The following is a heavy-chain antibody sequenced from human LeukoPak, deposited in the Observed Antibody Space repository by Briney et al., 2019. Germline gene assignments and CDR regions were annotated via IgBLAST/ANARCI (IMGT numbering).Heavy chain of an antibody. CDR1: GGSFSGYY. D-gene: IGHD4-4*01. Sequence: SPSETLSLTCAVYGGSFSGYYWSWIRQPPGKGLEWIGEINHSGSTNYNPSLKSRVTISVDTSKNQFSLKLSSVTAADTAVYYCARGLTTVSSYNWFDPWGQGTLVTVSS. CDR2: INHSGST. V-gene: IGHV4-34*01. J-gene: IGHJ5*02. CDR3: ARGLTTVSSYNWFDP.